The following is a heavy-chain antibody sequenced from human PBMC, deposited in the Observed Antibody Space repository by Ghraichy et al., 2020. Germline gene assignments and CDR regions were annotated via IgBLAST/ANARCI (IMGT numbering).Heavy chain of an antibody. CDR2: INYSKRT. V-gene: IGHV4-39*01. D-gene: IGHD3-3*01. CDR1: GGSISSSSYY. Sequence: SETLSLTCTVSGGSISSSSYYWGWIRQPPGKGLEWIGRINYSKRTYYNPSLESRVTISVDTSKQQFSLKLSSVTAADTAVYYCARRAEYYDFWRGSSYSYYAMDVGGQGTTVIVSS. J-gene: IGHJ6*02. CDR3: ARRAEYYDFWRGSSYSYYAMDV.